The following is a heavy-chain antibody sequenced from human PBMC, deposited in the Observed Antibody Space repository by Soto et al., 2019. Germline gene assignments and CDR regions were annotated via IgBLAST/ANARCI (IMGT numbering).Heavy chain of an antibody. V-gene: IGHV3-33*01. J-gene: IGHJ6*03. CDR1: GITFSSYG. D-gene: IGHD3-3*01. CDR2: IWYDGSKK. Sequence: QVQLVESGGGVVQPGRSLRLSCAASGITFSSYGMHWVRQAPGKGLEWVAVIWYDGSKKYYADSVKGRFTISRDNSKNTLYLQMNSLRAEDTAVYYCAGSGSKYYYYMDVWGKGTTVTVSS. CDR3: AGSGSKYYYYMDV.